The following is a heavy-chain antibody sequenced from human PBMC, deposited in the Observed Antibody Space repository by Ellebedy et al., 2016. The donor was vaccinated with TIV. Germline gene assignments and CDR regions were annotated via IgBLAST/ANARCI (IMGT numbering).Heavy chain of an antibody. Sequence: GGSLRLSCAASRFTFSAYWMTWVRQPPGKGLEWVANINQDGSDKYYVDSVKGRFTISRDNVKNSLSLQMNSLRADDTAVYYCATDGSYGDYLSPAHAFENWGQGTVVIVSS. V-gene: IGHV3-7*01. D-gene: IGHD4-17*01. J-gene: IGHJ3*02. CDR1: RFTFSAYW. CDR3: ATDGSYGDYLSPAHAFEN. CDR2: INQDGSDK.